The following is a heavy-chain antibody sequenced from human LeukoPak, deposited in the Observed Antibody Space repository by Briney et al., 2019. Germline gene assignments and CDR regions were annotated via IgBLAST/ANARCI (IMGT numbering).Heavy chain of an antibody. D-gene: IGHD3-22*01. Sequence: SETLSLTCAVYGGSFSCYYWSWIRQPPGKGLEWIGEINHSGSTSYKPSLKSRVTISLDTSKNQFSLRLSSVTAADTAVYYCARCGYLTRFDYWGQGTLVTVSS. CDR1: GGSFSCYY. CDR2: INHSGST. J-gene: IGHJ4*02. V-gene: IGHV4-34*01. CDR3: ARCGYLTRFDY.